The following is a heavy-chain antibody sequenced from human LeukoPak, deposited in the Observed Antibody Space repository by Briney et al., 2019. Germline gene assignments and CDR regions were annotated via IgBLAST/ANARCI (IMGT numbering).Heavy chain of an antibody. V-gene: IGHV1-8*03. CDR2: MNPNSGNT. CDR3: ATAHCSSTSCQGGFDY. D-gene: IGHD2-2*01. CDR1: GYTFTSYD. J-gene: IGHJ4*02. Sequence: ASVKASCKASGYTFTSYDINWVRQATGQGLGWMGWMNPNSGNTGYAQKFQGRVTITRNTSISTAYMELSSLRSEDTAVYYCATAHCSSTSCQGGFDYWGQGTLVTASS.